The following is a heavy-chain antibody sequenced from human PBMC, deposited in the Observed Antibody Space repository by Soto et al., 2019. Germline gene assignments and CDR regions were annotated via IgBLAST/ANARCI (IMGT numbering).Heavy chain of an antibody. V-gene: IGHV4-31*03. CDR2: IYYSGST. Sequence: PSETLSLTCTVSGGSISSGGYYWSWIRQHPGKGLEWIGYIYYSGSTYYNPSLKSRVTISVDTSKNQFSLKLSSVTAADTAVYYCASLYYDFWSGYSPFAYWGQGTLVTVSS. J-gene: IGHJ4*02. CDR1: GGSISSGGYY. D-gene: IGHD3-3*01. CDR3: ASLYYDFWSGYSPFAY.